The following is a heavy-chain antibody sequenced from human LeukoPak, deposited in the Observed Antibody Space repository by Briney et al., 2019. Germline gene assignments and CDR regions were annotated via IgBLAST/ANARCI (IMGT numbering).Heavy chain of an antibody. V-gene: IGHV3-21*01. CDR1: GFTFSSYS. J-gene: IGHJ4*02. D-gene: IGHD1-20*01. CDR3: AREAGNWNYGDY. CDR2: ISSSSSYI. Sequence: GGFLRLSCAASGFTFSSYSMNWVRQAPGKGLEWVSSISSSSSYIYYADSVKGRFTISRDNAKNSLYLQMNSLRAEDTAVYYCAREAGNWNYGDYWGQGTLVTVSS.